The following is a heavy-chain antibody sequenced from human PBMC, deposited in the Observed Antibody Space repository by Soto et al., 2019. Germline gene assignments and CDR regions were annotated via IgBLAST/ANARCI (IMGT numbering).Heavy chain of an antibody. CDR3: AKSPRGEMATD. CDR2: INTYNGMA. V-gene: IGHV1-18*01. D-gene: IGHD5-12*01. CDR1: GYTFINYH. J-gene: IGHJ4*01. Sequence: QVQLVQSGGEVKKPGASVTVSCKASGYTFINYHITWVRQAPGQGLEWMAWINTYNGMADYAQRFQGRVTMTRDTATNTVYMELTNLGSDDTAVYFCAKSPRGEMATDWGHGILVTVSS.